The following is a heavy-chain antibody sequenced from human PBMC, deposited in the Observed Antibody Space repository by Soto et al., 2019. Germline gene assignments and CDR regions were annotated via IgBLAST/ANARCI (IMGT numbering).Heavy chain of an antibody. J-gene: IGHJ2*01. CDR2: IWYDGSNK. Sequence: QVQLVESGGGVVQPGRSLRLSCAASGFTFSSYGMHWVRQAPGKGLEWVAVIWYDGSNKYYADSVKGRFTISRDNSKNTLYLQMNSLRAEDTAVYYSARDSSSWYPHWYFDLWGRGTLVTVSS. CDR3: ARDSSSWYPHWYFDL. CDR1: GFTFSSYG. D-gene: IGHD6-13*01. V-gene: IGHV3-33*01.